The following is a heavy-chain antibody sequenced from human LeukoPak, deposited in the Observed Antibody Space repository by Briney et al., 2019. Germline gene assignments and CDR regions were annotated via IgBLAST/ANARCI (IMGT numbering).Heavy chain of an antibody. V-gene: IGHV3-23*01. CDR2: ISGSGGST. J-gene: IGHJ6*02. Sequence: PGGSLRLSCAASGFTFSSYAMSWVRQAPGKGLEWVSAISGSGGSTYYADSVKGRFTISRDNSKNTLYLQMNSLRAEDTAVYYFAKEFPEEEWVTPPYYYGMDVWGQGTTVTVSS. CDR3: AKEFPEEEWVTPPYYYGMDV. D-gene: IGHD3-3*01. CDR1: GFTFSSYA.